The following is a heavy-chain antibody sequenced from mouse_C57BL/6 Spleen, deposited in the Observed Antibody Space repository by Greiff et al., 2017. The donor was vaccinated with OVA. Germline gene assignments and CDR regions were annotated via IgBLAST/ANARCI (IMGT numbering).Heavy chain of an antibody. Sequence: EVKVVESGAELVKPGASVKLSCTASGFNIKAYYMHWVKQRTEQGLEWIGRIDPEDGETKYAPKFQGKATITADPSANTAYLQLSSLTSEDTAVYYCSRSEFITTVVATGNYFDYWGQGTTLTVSS. J-gene: IGHJ2*01. D-gene: IGHD1-1*01. CDR3: SRSEFITTVVATGNYFDY. CDR1: GFNIKAYY. V-gene: IGHV14-2*01. CDR2: IDPEDGET.